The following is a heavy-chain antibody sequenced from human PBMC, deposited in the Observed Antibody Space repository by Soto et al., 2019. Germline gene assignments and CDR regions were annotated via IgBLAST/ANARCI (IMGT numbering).Heavy chain of an antibody. J-gene: IGHJ5*02. CDR1: GGTFSSYA. V-gene: IGHV1-69*01. CDR2: IIPIFGTA. Sequence: QVQLVQSGAEVKKPGSSVKVSCKASGGTFSSYAISWVRQAPGQGLEWMGGIIPIFGTANYAQKFQGRVTITADESTSTAYMELSSLRSEDTAVYYCARVKKGGYCSGGSCYLRGWLDPWGQGTLVTVSS. CDR3: ARVKKGGYCSGGSCYLRGWLDP. D-gene: IGHD2-15*01.